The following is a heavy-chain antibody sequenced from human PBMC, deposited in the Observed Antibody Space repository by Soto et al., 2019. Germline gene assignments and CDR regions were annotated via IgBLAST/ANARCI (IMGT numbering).Heavy chain of an antibody. J-gene: IGHJ4*02. CDR2: INHSGST. Sequence: QVQLQQWGAGLLKPSETLSLTCAVYGGSFSGYYWSWIRQPPGKGLEWIGEINHSGSTNYNPSLKSRFTISVDTSKNQFSLKLSSVTAADTAVYYCARGDIVVVPAAIPWEFDYWGQGTLVTVSS. CDR1: GGSFSGYY. V-gene: IGHV4-34*01. D-gene: IGHD2-2*01. CDR3: ARGDIVVVPAAIPWEFDY.